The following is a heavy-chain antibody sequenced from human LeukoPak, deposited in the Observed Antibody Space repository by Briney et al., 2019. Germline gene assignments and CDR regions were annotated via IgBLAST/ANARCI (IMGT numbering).Heavy chain of an antibody. Sequence: ASVKVSCKASGYTFTGYYMHWVRQAPGQGLEWMGWINPNSGGINHAQKFQGRVTMTRDTSISTAYMELSRLRSDDTAAYYCARWLQLDAFDIWGQGTMVTVSS. CDR3: ARWLQLDAFDI. J-gene: IGHJ3*02. V-gene: IGHV1-2*02. D-gene: IGHD5-24*01. CDR2: INPNSGGI. CDR1: GYTFTGYY.